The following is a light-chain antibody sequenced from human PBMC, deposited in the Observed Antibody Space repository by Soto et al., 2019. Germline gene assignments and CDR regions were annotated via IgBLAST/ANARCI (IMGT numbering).Light chain of an antibody. CDR2: DAS. Sequence: DLQMTQSPSTLSASVGDRVTITCRASQSISSWLAWYQQKPGKAPKLLIYDASSLESGVPSRFSGSGSGTEFTLTISSLQPDDFATYYCQQYNSYCAFGGGTKVEIK. V-gene: IGKV1-5*01. CDR1: QSISSW. CDR3: QQYNSYCA. J-gene: IGKJ4*01.